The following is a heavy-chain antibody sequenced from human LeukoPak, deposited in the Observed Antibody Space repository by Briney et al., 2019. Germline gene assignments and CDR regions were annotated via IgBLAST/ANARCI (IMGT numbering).Heavy chain of an antibody. Sequence: GESLKISCKASGYRFPSYWITWVRQMPGKGLEWMGIIYPDDSDTRYSPSFQGQVTISADKSISTAYLQWSSLKASDTAMYYCARIWLRAFDIWGQGTMVTVSS. V-gene: IGHV5-51*01. CDR1: GYRFPSYW. D-gene: IGHD3-16*01. CDR2: IYPDDSDT. CDR3: ARIWLRAFDI. J-gene: IGHJ3*02.